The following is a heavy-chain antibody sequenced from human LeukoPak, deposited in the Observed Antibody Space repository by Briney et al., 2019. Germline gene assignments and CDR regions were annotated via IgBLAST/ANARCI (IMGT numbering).Heavy chain of an antibody. Sequence: GGSLRLSCAASGFTASSNYMSWVRQAPGKGLEWVSVIYSGGSTYYADSVKGRFTISRDNSKNTLYLQMNSLRAEDTAVYYCARAGGGLGRQQLVMYDYWGQGTLVTVSS. D-gene: IGHD6-13*01. CDR2: IYSGGST. CDR1: GFTASSNY. CDR3: ARAGGGLGRQQLVMYDY. V-gene: IGHV3-53*01. J-gene: IGHJ4*02.